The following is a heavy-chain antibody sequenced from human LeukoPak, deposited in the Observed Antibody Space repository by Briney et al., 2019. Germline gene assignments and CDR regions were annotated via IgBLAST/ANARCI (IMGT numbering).Heavy chain of an antibody. CDR2: ISGSGGST. J-gene: IGHJ4*02. CDR1: GFTFSSYA. CDR3: ATSARIAAAGTLDY. Sequence: GGSLRLSCAASGFTFSSYAMSWVRQAPGKGLEWVSAISGSGGSTYYADSVKGRFTIPRDNSKNTLYLQMNSLRAEDTAVYYCATSARIAAAGTLDYWGQGTLVTVSS. V-gene: IGHV3-23*01. D-gene: IGHD6-13*01.